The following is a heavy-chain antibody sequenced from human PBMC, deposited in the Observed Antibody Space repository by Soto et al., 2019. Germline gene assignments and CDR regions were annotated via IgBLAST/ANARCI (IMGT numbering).Heavy chain of an antibody. CDR3: AREPTLCGAGAY. D-gene: IGHD4-17*01. J-gene: IGHJ4*02. CDR2: IFSRGST. V-gene: IGHV4-31*03. CDR1: GGSISGGRHY. Sequence: QVQLQESGPGLVKPSPTLSLNCTVSGGSISGGRHYWTWIRQHPGKGLEWIGNIFSRGSTSYNPSLTSRLSISLDTSKNQFSLRMSSVTAADTAVYYCAREPTLCGAGAYLGQGTRVTVS.